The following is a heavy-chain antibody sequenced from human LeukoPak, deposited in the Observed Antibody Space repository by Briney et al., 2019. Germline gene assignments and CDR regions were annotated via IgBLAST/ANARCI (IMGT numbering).Heavy chain of an antibody. Sequence: SETLSLTCTVSGGSISSSSYYWGWIRQPPGKGLEWIGSIYHSGSTYYNPSLKSRVTISVDTSKNQFSLKLSSVTAADTAVYYCARVNQPLMYYFDYWGQGTLVTVSS. J-gene: IGHJ4*02. D-gene: IGHD2-2*01. CDR2: IYHSGST. CDR1: GGSISSSSYY. V-gene: IGHV4-39*07. CDR3: ARVNQPLMYYFDY.